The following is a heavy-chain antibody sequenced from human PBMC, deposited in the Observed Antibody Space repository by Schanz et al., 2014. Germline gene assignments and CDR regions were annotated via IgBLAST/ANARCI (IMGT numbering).Heavy chain of an antibody. CDR1: GYTFTDYG. CDR2: INPSGGGT. V-gene: IGHV1-46*01. CDR3: ARDRLECGAECYSVEVFEI. Sequence: QVQLVQSGGEMKKPGASVKVSCKASGYTFTDYGLSWVRQAPGQGLEWMGMINPSGGGTSYALRFQDRVTVTRDTSTTTAYMELSGLRSEDTAVYYCARDRLECGAECYSVEVFEIWGQGTLVTVSS. J-gene: IGHJ4*02. D-gene: IGHD2-21*01.